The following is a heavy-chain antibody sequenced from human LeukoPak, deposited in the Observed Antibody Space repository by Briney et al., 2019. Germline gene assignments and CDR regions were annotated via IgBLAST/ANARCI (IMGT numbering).Heavy chain of an antibody. CDR3: ARGRYSGGGIDN. J-gene: IGHJ4*02. V-gene: IGHV3-7*04. CDR1: GFTFSTYL. CDR2: IKPDGSDK. Sequence: GGSLRLSCTASGFTFSTYLMTWVRQAPGKGLECVANIKPDGSDKYYVDSVKGRFTISRDNAKNSLYLQLNSLRAEDTAVYYCARGRYSGGGIDNWGQGTLVTVSS. D-gene: IGHD6-19*01.